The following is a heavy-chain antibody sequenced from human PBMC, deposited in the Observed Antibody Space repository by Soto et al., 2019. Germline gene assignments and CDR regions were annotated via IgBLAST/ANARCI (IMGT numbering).Heavy chain of an antibody. V-gene: IGHV3-48*01. CDR1: GFTFSSYS. D-gene: IGHD3-22*01. CDR3: AKDPASVTMIVVVYYFDY. J-gene: IGHJ4*02. Sequence: GGSLRLSCAASGFTFSSYSMNWVRQAPGKGLEWVSYISSSSSTIYYADSVKGRFTISRDNAKNSLYLQMNSLRAEDTAVYYCAKDPASVTMIVVVYYFDYWGQGTLVTVSS. CDR2: ISSSSSTI.